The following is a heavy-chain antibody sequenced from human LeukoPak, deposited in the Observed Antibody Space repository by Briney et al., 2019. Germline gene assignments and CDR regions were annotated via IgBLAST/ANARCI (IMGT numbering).Heavy chain of an antibody. V-gene: IGHV1-46*01. Sequence: ASVKVSCKASGYTFTSYYMHWVRHAPGQGLEWMGLINPSGGSTSYAQKFQGRVTMTRDTSTSTVYMELSSLRSEDTAVYYCARDPGWLIVGATTFDYWGQGTLVTVSS. CDR1: GYTFTSYY. D-gene: IGHD1-26*01. CDR3: ARDPGWLIVGATTFDY. J-gene: IGHJ4*02. CDR2: INPSGGST.